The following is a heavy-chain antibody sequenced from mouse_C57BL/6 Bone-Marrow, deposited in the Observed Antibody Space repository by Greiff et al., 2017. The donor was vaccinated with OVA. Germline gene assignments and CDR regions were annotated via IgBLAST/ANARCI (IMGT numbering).Heavy chain of an antibody. D-gene: IGHD4-1*01. CDR1: GYTFTDYN. CDR2: INPNNGGT. CDR3: ARGLGLGPYYYAMDY. Sequence: DVQLQESGPELVKPGASVKMSCKASGYTFTDYNMHWVKQSHGKSLEWIGYINPNNGGTSYNQKFKGKATLTVNKSSSTAYMELRSLTSEDSAVYYCARGLGLGPYYYAMDYWGQGTSVTVSS. J-gene: IGHJ4*01. V-gene: IGHV1-22*01.